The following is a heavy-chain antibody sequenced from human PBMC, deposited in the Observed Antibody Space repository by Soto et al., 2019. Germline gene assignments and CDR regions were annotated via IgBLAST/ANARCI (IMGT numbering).Heavy chain of an antibody. Sequence: ASVEVSCKASGYTFTSYYMHWVRQAPGQGLEWMGIINPSGGSTSYAQKFQGRVTMTRDTSTSTVYMELSSLRSEDTAVYYCARDVGSGYYFYYWGQGTLVTVSS. V-gene: IGHV1-46*01. D-gene: IGHD3-22*01. CDR1: GYTFTSYY. CDR2: INPSGGST. CDR3: ARDVGSGYYFYY. J-gene: IGHJ4*02.